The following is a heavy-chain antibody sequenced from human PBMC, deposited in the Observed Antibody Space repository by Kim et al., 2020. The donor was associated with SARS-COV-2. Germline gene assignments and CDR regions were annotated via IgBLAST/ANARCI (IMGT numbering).Heavy chain of an antibody. CDR1: GGSISSYY. J-gene: IGHJ6*02. CDR3: ARGSSMATIYGMDV. CDR2: IYYSGST. V-gene: IGHV4-59*08. D-gene: IGHD3-10*01. Sequence: SETLSLTCTVSGGSISSYYWSWIRQPPGKGLEWIGYIYYSGSTNYNPSLKSRVTISIDTSKNQFSLKLNSVTAADTAIYYCARGSSMATIYGMDVWGQGTTVTVSS.